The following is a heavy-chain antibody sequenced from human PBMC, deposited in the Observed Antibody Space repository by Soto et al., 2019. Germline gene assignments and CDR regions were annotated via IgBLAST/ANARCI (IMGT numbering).Heavy chain of an antibody. CDR1: GFTFSSYN. Sequence: PVGSLRLACAASGFTFSSYNMNWVRQAPGKGLEWVSSISSSSRYMSYADSVNGRFTTSRDNAKNSLNLHMSRLRAEDTAVYCCARAYCSRNSCYTGDAFDIWGQGTVVTVSS. CDR3: ARAYCSRNSCYTGDAFDI. D-gene: IGHD2-2*02. J-gene: IGHJ3*02. CDR2: ISSSSRYM. V-gene: IGHV3-21*01.